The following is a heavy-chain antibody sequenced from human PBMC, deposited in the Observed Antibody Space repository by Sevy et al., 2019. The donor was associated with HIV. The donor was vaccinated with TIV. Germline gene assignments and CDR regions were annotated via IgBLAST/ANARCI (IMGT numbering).Heavy chain of an antibody. Sequence: SETLSLTCAVYGGSFSGYYWSWIRQPPGKGLEWIGEINHSGSTNYNPSLKSRVTISVDTSKNQFSLKLSSVTAADTVVYYCARARITIFGVVIRVYYYYGMDVWGQGTTVTVSS. V-gene: IGHV4-34*01. CDR2: INHSGST. D-gene: IGHD3-3*01. CDR1: GGSFSGYY. J-gene: IGHJ6*02. CDR3: ARARITIFGVVIRVYYYYGMDV.